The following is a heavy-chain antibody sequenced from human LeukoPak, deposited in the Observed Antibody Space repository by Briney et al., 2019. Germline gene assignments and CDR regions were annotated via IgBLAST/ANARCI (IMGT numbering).Heavy chain of an antibody. V-gene: IGHV3-23*01. J-gene: IGHJ6*02. D-gene: IGHD2-2*01. CDR1: GFTFSNYA. CDR3: ANTEEGYCSSTSCRYYYNGMDV. CDR2: ISGSGGFT. Sequence: GGSLRLSCAASGFTFSNYAMSWVRQAPGKGLEWVSTISGSGGFTYSADSVKGRFTIYRDNSKHTLYLQMNSLRAEDTAVYFCANTEEGYCSSTSCRYYYNGMDVWGQGTTVTVSS.